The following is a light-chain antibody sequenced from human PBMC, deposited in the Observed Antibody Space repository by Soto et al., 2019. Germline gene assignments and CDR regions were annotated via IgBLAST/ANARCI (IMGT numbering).Light chain of an antibody. V-gene: IGKV1-5*03. J-gene: IGKJ1*01. CDR1: QSISTW. Sequence: DIQMTQSPSTLSASVGDRVTITCRASQSISTWLAWYQQKPGKAPKVLIYKASNLESGVPSRFSGSGSGTEFTLTISSLQPDDLATYYCQQYNSYLWTFGQGTKVEI. CDR2: KAS. CDR3: QQYNSYLWT.